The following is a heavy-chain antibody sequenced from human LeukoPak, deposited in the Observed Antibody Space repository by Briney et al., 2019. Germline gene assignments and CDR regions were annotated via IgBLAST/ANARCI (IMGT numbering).Heavy chain of an antibody. D-gene: IGHD3-9*01. CDR3: ATGLRYFDDPIYYYYMDV. Sequence: GASVKVSCKVSGYTLTELSMHWVRQAPGKGLEWMGGFDPEEGETIYAQKFQGRVTMTEDTSTDTAYMELSSLRSEDTAVYYCATGLRYFDDPIYYYYMDVWGKGTTVTVSS. CDR2: FDPEEGET. CDR1: GYTLTELS. V-gene: IGHV1-24*01. J-gene: IGHJ6*03.